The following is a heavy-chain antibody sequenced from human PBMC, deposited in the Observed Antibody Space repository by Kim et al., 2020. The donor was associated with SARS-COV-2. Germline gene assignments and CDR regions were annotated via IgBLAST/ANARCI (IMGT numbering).Heavy chain of an antibody. J-gene: IGHJ3*02. CDR2: IYYSGST. CDR1: GGSISSGGYY. CDR3: AKYSPAFAFDI. D-gene: IGHD1-26*01. V-gene: IGHV4-31*03. Sequence: SETLSLTCTVSGGSISSGGYYWSWIRQHPGKGLEWIGYIYYSGSTYYNPSLKSRVTISVDTSKNQFSLKLSSVTAADTAVYYCAKYSPAFAFDIWGQGTMVTVSS.